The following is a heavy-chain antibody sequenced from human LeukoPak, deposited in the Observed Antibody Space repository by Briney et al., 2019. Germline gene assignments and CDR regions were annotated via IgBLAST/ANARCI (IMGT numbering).Heavy chain of an antibody. J-gene: IGHJ4*02. CDR2: VDPEDGET. CDR3: ATWDHTAMVSPSEVSSSWYYFDY. Sequence: ASVKVSCKVSGYTFTDYYMHWVQQAPGKGLECMGLVDPEDGETIYAEKFQGRVTITADTSTDTAYMELSSLRSEDTAVYYCATWDHTAMVSPSEVSSSWYYFDYWGQGTLVTVSS. V-gene: IGHV1-69-2*01. CDR1: GYTFTDYY. D-gene: IGHD5-18*01.